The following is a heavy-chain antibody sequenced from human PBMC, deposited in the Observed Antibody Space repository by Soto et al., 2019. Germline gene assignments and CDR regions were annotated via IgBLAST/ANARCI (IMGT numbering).Heavy chain of an antibody. D-gene: IGHD1-7*01. CDR2: INPSGGST. J-gene: IGHJ6*02. CDR3: ASGAGTTFGMDV. Sequence: KVSCKASGYTFTSYYMHWVRQAPGQVLEWMGIINPSGGSTSYAQKFQGRVTMTRDTSTSTVYMELSRLRSEDTAVYYCASGAGTTFGMDVWGPGTTLTVS. CDR1: GYTFTSYY. V-gene: IGHV1-46*01.